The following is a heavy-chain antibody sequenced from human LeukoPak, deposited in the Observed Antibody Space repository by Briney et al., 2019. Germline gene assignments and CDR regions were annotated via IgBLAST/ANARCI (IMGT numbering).Heavy chain of an antibody. J-gene: IGHJ3*02. CDR2: VYHSGYI. Sequence: PSETLSLTCTVSGGSISSYYWSWIRQPPGKGLEWTGYVYHSGYINYNPSLKSRVAMSVDTSKNQFSLKLRSVTAADTAVYYCARARDFTGSYPDVFDMWGRGTMVTVSS. CDR1: GGSISSYY. V-gene: IGHV4-59*01. D-gene: IGHD1-26*01. CDR3: ARARDFTGSYPDVFDM.